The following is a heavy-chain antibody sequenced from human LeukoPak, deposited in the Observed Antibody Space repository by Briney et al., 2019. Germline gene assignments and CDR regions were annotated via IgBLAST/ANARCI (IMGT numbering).Heavy chain of an antibody. CDR1: GGSLSSSRYY. Sequence: AEPLSLTCTLSGGSLSSSRYYWAWIRQPPGKGLEGIESMYYSGSTYYNPSLKSRVTISVDTSKNQFSLKLSSVTAADTAVYYCARQGANYDILTGYSARDAFDIWGQGTMVTVSS. D-gene: IGHD3-9*01. CDR2: MYYSGST. CDR3: ARQGANYDILTGYSARDAFDI. J-gene: IGHJ3*02. V-gene: IGHV4-39*01.